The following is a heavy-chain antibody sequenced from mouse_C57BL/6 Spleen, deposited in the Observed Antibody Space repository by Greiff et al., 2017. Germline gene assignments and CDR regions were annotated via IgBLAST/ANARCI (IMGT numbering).Heavy chain of an antibody. CDR2: INPSNGGT. CDR1: GYTFTSYW. V-gene: IGHV1-53*01. J-gene: IGHJ4*01. D-gene: IGHD1-1*01. Sequence: QVQLQQSGTELVKPGASVKLSCKASGYTFTSYWMHWVKQRPGQGLEWIGNINPSNGGTNYNEKFKSKATLTVDKSSSTAYMQLSSLTSEDSAVYYCARSHYGSSYAMDYWGQGTSVTVSS. CDR3: ARSHYGSSYAMDY.